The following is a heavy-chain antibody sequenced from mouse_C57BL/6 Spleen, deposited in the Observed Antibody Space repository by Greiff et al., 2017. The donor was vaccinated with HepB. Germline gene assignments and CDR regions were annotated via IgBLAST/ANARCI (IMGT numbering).Heavy chain of an antibody. J-gene: IGHJ4*01. CDR3: TRDGEDY. CDR2: IDPENGDT. Sequence: EVQLQQSGAELVRPGASVKLSCTASGFNIKDDYMHWVKQRPEQGLEWIGWIDPENGDTEYASKFQGKATRTADTSSNTAYLQLSSLTSEDTAVYYCTRDGEDYWGQGTSVTVSS. V-gene: IGHV14-4*01. D-gene: IGHD2-3*01. CDR1: GFNIKDDY.